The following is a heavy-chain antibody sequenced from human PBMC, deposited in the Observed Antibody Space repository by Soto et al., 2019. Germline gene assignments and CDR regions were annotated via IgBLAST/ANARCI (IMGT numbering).Heavy chain of an antibody. Sequence: ASVKVSCKASGYTFTGYYMHWVRQAPGQGLEWMGWINPNSGGTNYAQKFQGWVTMTRDTSISTAYMELSRLRSDDTAVYYCARGGWGRWLQLKYGAFAIWGHGTMVTVS. V-gene: IGHV1-2*04. D-gene: IGHD5-12*01. CDR1: GYTFTGYY. CDR3: ARGGWGRWLQLKYGAFAI. J-gene: IGHJ3*02. CDR2: INPNSGGT.